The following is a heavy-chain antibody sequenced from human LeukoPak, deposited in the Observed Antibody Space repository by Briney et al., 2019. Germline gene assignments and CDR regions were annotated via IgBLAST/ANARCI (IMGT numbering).Heavy chain of an antibody. V-gene: IGHV1-2*02. CDR2: INPNSGGT. Sequence: ASVKVSCKASGYTFTVYYMHWVRQAPGQGLEWMGWINPNSGGTNYAQKSQGRVTMTRDTSISTAYMELSSLRSEDTAVYYCARVEYSSSFGFTRDYYYMDVWGKGTTVTVSS. D-gene: IGHD6-13*01. CDR1: GYTFTVYY. J-gene: IGHJ6*03. CDR3: ARVEYSSSFGFTRDYYYMDV.